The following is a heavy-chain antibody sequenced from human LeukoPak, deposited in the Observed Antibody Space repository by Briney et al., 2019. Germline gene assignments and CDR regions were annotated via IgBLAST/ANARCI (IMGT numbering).Heavy chain of an antibody. D-gene: IGHD1-1*01. CDR3: ATDMMNGTTWRDY. V-gene: IGHV1-24*01. Sequence: GASVKVSCKVSGYALAKLSIHWVRQTPGKGLEWMGGFDAEQDETLYAQKFEDRVTMTEDTSTATAHLEMNRLTSDDTGVYFCATDMMNGTTWRDYWGQGTLVTVSS. CDR2: FDAEQDET. CDR1: GYALAKLS. J-gene: IGHJ4*02.